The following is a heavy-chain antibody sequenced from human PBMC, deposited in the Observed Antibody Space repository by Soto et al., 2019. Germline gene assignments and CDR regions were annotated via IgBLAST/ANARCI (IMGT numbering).Heavy chain of an antibody. Sequence: SVKVSCKASGGTFSSYAISWVRQAPGQGLEWMGGIIPIFGTANYAQKFQGRVTVTADKSTSTAYMGLSSLRSEDTAVYYCARCVRGTMIVFEDAFDIWGQGTMVTVSS. CDR2: IIPIFGTA. CDR3: ARCVRGTMIVFEDAFDI. D-gene: IGHD3-22*01. J-gene: IGHJ3*02. CDR1: GGTFSSYA. V-gene: IGHV1-69*06.